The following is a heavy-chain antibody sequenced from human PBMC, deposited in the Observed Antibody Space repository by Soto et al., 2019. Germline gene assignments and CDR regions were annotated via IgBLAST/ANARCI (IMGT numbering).Heavy chain of an antibody. CDR2: IGSRGDST. CDR3: AKDLIYGYNSGRPFDS. D-gene: IGHD6-19*01. J-gene: IGHJ4*02. CDR1: GFTFSSFA. Sequence: GGSLRLSCAASGFTFSSFAMSWVHQAPGKGLEWVSAIGSRGDSTYYADSVKGRFTISRDNSKNTLYLQMNSLRAEDTAVYYCAKDLIYGYNSGRPFDSWGQGTLVTVSS. V-gene: IGHV3-23*01.